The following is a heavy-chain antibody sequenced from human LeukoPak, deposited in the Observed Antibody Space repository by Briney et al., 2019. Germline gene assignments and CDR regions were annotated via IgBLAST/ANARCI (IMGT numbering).Heavy chain of an antibody. CDR3: ATWSFTHFDY. Sequence: GASVTVSCKVSGYTLTELSMHWVRQAPGKGLEWMGGFDPEDGETTYAQKFQGRVTMTEDTSTDTAYMELSSLRSEDTAVYYCATWSFTHFDYWGQGTLVTVSS. CDR1: GYTLTELS. V-gene: IGHV1-24*01. D-gene: IGHD3-10*01. J-gene: IGHJ4*02. CDR2: FDPEDGET.